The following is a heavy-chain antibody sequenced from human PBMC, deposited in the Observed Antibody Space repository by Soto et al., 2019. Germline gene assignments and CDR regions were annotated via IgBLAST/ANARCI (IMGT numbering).Heavy chain of an antibody. D-gene: IGHD6-19*01. CDR2: IYYSGST. CDR3: ARHTRTWAVAGTDY. CDR1: GGSISSGDYY. V-gene: IGHV4-30-4*01. Sequence: PSETLSLTCTVSGGSISSGDYYWSWIRQPPGKGLEWIGYIYYSGSTYYNPSLKSRVTISVDTSKNQFSLKLSSVTAADTAVYYCARHTRTWAVAGTDYWGQGTLVTVSS. J-gene: IGHJ4*02.